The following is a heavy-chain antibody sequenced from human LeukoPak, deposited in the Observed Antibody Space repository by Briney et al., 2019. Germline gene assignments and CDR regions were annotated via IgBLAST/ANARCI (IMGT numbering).Heavy chain of an antibody. CDR1: GFTFSSYA. V-gene: IGHV3-66*01. CDR3: AREGGDYGDHFDY. J-gene: IGHJ4*02. Sequence: GGSLRLSCAASGFTFSSYAMSWVRQAPGKGLEWVSVIYSGGSTYYADSVKGRFTISRDNSKNTLYLQMSSLRAEDTAVYYCAREGGDYGDHFDYWGQGTLVTVSS. CDR2: IYSGGST. D-gene: IGHD4-17*01.